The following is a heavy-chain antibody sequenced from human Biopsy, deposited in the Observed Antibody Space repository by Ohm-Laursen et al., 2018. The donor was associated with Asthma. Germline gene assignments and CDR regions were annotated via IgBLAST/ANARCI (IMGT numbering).Heavy chain of an antibody. CDR3: VRDGTDDAFDI. J-gene: IGHJ3*02. Sequence: LSLTCAALGFSFSNFAIHWVRQAPGKGLEWVGVISKDASTQDYADSVKGRFTMARDNSKNTLDLQMNSLREEDTAVYYCVRDGTDDAFDIWGQGTVVSVSS. V-gene: IGHV3-30*01. D-gene: IGHD1-1*01. CDR2: ISKDASTQ. CDR1: GFSFSNFA.